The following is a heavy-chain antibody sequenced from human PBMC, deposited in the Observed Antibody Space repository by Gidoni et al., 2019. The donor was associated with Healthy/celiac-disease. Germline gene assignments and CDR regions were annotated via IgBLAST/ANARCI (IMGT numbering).Heavy chain of an antibody. CDR3: ARPSGYYPEYFDY. V-gene: IGHV3-48*03. CDR2: ISSSGSTI. CDR1: GLPFSSYE. D-gene: IGHD3-22*01. Sequence: EVQLVESGGGLVQPGGSLRLSCAASGLPFSSYEMNWVRQDPGKGLEWVSYISSSGSTIYYADSVKGRFTISRDNAKNSLYLQMNSLRAEDTAVYYCARPSGYYPEYFDYWGQGTLVTVSS. J-gene: IGHJ4*02.